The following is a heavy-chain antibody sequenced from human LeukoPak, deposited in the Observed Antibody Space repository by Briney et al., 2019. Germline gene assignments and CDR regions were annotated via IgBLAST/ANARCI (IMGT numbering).Heavy chain of an antibody. D-gene: IGHD2-21*02. CDR3: ARGVTAIRFYYYYGMDV. V-gene: IGHV3-30-3*01. CDR1: GFTFSSYA. Sequence: GGSLRLSCAASGFTFSSYAMHWVRQAPGKGLEWVAVISYDGSNKYYADSVKGRFTISRDNSKNTLYLQMNSLRAEDTAVYYCARGVTAIRFYYYYGMDVWGQGTTVTVSS. CDR2: ISYDGSNK. J-gene: IGHJ6*02.